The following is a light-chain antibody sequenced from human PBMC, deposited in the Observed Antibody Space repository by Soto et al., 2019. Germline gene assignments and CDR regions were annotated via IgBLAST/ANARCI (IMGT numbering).Light chain of an antibody. Sequence: EIVMTQSPATLSVSPGARATLSCRASQSVTSNIAWYQQKPGQTPRLLIFSASTRATGIPDRFSGSGSGTDFTLTISRLEPEDFAVYYCQQYGSSGTVGQGTKVDIK. J-gene: IGKJ1*01. CDR1: QSVTSN. V-gene: IGKV3-20*01. CDR3: QQYGSSGT. CDR2: SAS.